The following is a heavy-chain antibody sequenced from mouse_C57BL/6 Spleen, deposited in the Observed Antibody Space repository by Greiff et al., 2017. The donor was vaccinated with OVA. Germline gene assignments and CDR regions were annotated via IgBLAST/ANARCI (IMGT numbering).Heavy chain of an antibody. Sequence: VQLQQSGPELVKPGASVKIPCKASGYTFTDYNMDWVKQSHGKSLEWIGDINPNNGGTIYNQKFKGKATLTVDKSASTAYMELRSLTSEDTAVYYCARSLLRSHFDYWGQGTTLTVSS. CDR1: GYTFTDYN. D-gene: IGHD1-1*01. J-gene: IGHJ2*01. CDR2: INPNNGGT. V-gene: IGHV1-18*01. CDR3: ARSLLRSHFDY.